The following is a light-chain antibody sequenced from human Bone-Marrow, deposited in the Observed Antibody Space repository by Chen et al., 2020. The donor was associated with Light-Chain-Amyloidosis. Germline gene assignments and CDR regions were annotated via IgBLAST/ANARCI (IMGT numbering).Light chain of an antibody. CDR1: DLPTKY. CDR3: QSADSSGSYEVI. Sequence: SYELTQPPSVSVSPGQTARITCSGDDLPTKYAYWYQQKPGPAPVLVIHRDTERPSGISERFSGSGSGTTATLTISGVQAEDEADYRCQSADSSGSYEVIFGGGTKLTVL. J-gene: IGLJ2*01. CDR2: RDT. V-gene: IGLV3-25*03.